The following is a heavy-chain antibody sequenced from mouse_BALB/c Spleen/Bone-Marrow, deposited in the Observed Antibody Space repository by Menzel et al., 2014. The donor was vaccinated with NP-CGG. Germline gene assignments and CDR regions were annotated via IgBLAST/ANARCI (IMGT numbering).Heavy chain of an antibody. D-gene: IGHD4-1*01. V-gene: IGHV1-80*01. Sequence: VQLQQSGAELVRPGSSGKISCKASGYAFSSYWMNWVKQRPGQGLEWIGQIYPGDGDTNYNGKFKGKATLTADKSSSTAYMQLSSLTSEDSAVYFCARPNWEGDWHFDVWGAGTTVTVSS. CDR2: IYPGDGDT. J-gene: IGHJ1*01. CDR1: GYAFSSYW. CDR3: ARPNWEGDWHFDV.